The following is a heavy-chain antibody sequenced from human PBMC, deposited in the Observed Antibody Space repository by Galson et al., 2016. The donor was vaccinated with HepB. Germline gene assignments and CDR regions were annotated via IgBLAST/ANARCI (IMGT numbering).Heavy chain of an antibody. J-gene: IGHJ4*02. CDR2: IYHSGST. CDR1: GFTVSSNY. D-gene: IGHD3-10*01. Sequence: LRLSCAASGFTVSSNYMSWVRQHPGKGLEWIGYIYHSGSTYYNPSLKSRVTISVDTSKNQFSLKLSSVTAADTAVYFCARDRSSGSGSFGYWGQGTLVTVSS. V-gene: IGHV4-31*02. CDR3: ARDRSSGSGSFGY.